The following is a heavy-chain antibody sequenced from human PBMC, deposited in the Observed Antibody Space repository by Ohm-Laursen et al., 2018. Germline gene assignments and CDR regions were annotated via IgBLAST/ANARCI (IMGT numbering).Heavy chain of an antibody. CDR3: ARVKGSSEYYFDY. D-gene: IGHD2-2*01. CDR2: IYTSGST. J-gene: IGHJ4*02. V-gene: IGHV4-61*02. Sequence: TLSLTCTVSGGSISSSSYYWSWIRQPAGKGLEWIGRIYTSGSTNYNPSLKSRVTMSVDTSKNQFSLKLSSVTAADTAVYYCARVKGSSEYYFDYWGQGTLVTVSS. CDR1: GGSISSSSYY.